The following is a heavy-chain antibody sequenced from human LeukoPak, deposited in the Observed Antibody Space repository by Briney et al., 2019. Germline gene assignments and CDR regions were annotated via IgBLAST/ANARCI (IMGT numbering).Heavy chain of an antibody. CDR1: GYSFTSYW. Sequence: GESLKISCKGSGYSFTSYWIGWVRQMPGEGLEWMGIIYPGDSDARYSPSFQGQVTISADKSISTAYLQWSSLKASDTAMYYCARQGAAGTNYYYGMDVWGQGTTVTVSS. V-gene: IGHV5-51*01. D-gene: IGHD6-13*01. CDR3: ARQGAAGTNYYYGMDV. CDR2: IYPGDSDA. J-gene: IGHJ6*02.